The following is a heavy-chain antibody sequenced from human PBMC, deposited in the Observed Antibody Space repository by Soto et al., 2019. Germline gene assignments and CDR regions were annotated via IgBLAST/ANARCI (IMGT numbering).Heavy chain of an antibody. V-gene: IGHV3-13*01. D-gene: IGHD3-10*01. CDR3: ARLEIIGVNFFEH. Sequence: EVQLVESGGGLVQPGGSLRLSCAASGFPFSDYHMHWVGQAAGKGLEWVAAIDTPGHTFYLGSVRGRFTVSRDDPRSSFHLQMSNLRPEDTAVYYCARLEIIGVNFFEHWGRGVLVTVSS. CDR1: GFPFSDYH. CDR2: IDTPGHT. J-gene: IGHJ5*02.